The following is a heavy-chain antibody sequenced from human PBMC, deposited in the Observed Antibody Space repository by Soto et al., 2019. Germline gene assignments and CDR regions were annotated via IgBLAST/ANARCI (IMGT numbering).Heavy chain of an antibody. V-gene: IGHV1-69*12. J-gene: IGHJ1*01. D-gene: IGHD4-4*01. Sequence: QVQLVQSGAEVKKPGSSVKVSCKASGGTFSSYAISWVRQAPGQGLEWMGGIIPIFGTANYAQKFQGRVTITADESTTTAYRELSSLRSEDTAGYYCARMAPRTVVTTAGVAPVFQHWGQGTLVTVSS. CDR3: ARMAPRTVVTTAGVAPVFQH. CDR1: GGTFSSYA. CDR2: IIPIFGTA.